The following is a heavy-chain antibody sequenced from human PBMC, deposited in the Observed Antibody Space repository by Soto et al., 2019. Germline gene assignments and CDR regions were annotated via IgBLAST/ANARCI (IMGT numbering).Heavy chain of an antibody. Sequence: PSETLSLTCTVSGGSISSGDYYWSWIRQPPGKGLEWIGYIYYSGSTNYNPSLKSRVTISVDTSKNQFSLKLSSVTAADTAVYYCARGELERRYYYGMDVWGQGTTVTVS. J-gene: IGHJ6*02. CDR3: ARGELERRYYYGMDV. V-gene: IGHV4-61*08. D-gene: IGHD1-1*01. CDR2: IYYSGST. CDR1: GGSISSGDYY.